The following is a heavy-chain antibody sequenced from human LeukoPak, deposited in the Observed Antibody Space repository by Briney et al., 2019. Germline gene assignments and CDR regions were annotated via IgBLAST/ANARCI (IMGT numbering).Heavy chain of an antibody. CDR3: ARDADGYTPGE. D-gene: IGHD5-24*01. CDR2: ISSSGRTK. J-gene: IGHJ4*02. CDR1: GFTFSSYN. V-gene: IGHV3-48*01. Sequence: TGGSLRLSCAASGFTFSSYNMNWVRQAPGKGLEWVSYISSSGRTKYYADSVKGRFTISRDNSKNTLFLQMNSLRAEDTAVYYCARDADGYTPGEWGQGTLVTVSS.